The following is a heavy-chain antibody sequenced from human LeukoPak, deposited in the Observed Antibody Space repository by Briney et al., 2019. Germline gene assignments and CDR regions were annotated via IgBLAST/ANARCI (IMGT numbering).Heavy chain of an antibody. J-gene: IGHJ4*02. Sequence: PGGSLRLSCAASGFTFSSYGMHWVRQAPGKGLEWVAVIWYDGSNKYYADSVKGRFTISRDNAKNSLYLQMHNLRPEDTAVYFCARDEIWGQGTLVTVSS. D-gene: IGHD5-24*01. CDR3: ARDEI. CDR2: IWYDGSNK. V-gene: IGHV3-33*01. CDR1: GFTFSSYG.